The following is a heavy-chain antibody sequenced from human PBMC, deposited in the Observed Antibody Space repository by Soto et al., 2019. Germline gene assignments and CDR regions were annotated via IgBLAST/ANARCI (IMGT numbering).Heavy chain of an antibody. J-gene: IGHJ4*02. V-gene: IGHV4-30-4*01. CDR3: ATMGTPATGLYFFDY. Sequence: QVQLQESGPGLVKPSQTLSLTCTVSGGSISSGNYYWSWIRQPPGKGLEWIGFISYSGSTYYSTSIKSRVTISVDASKGQFSLNLSFVTAADTAVYYCATMGTPATGLYFFDYWGQGSLVTVSS. D-gene: IGHD2-15*01. CDR1: GGSISSGNYY. CDR2: ISYSGST.